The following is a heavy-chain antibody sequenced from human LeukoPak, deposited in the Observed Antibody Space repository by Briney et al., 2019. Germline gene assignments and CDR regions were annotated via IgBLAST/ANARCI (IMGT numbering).Heavy chain of an antibody. D-gene: IGHD6-13*01. J-gene: IGHJ6*02. CDR2: INHSGST. V-gene: IGHV4-39*07. CDR3: ARGRRIAAAALYYYYYGMDV. Sequence: SETLSLTCTVSGGSISSGGYYWSWMRQPPGKGLEWIGEINHSGSTNCNPSLKSRVTISVDTSKNQFSLKLSSVTAADTAVYYCARGRRIAAAALYYYYYGMDVWGQGTLVTVSS. CDR1: GGSISSGGYY.